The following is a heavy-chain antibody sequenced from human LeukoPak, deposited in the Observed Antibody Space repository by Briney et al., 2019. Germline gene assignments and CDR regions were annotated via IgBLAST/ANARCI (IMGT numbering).Heavy chain of an antibody. J-gene: IGHJ4*02. D-gene: IGHD4-23*01. CDR1: GFTFSSYA. CDR3: AKDLFGGKTGY. Sequence: PGRSLRLSCAASGFTFSSYAMSWVRQAPGKGLEWVSAISGSGGSTYYADSVKGRFTNSRDNSKNTLYLQMNSLRAEDTGVYYCAKDLFGGKTGYCGQGTLVTVSS. CDR2: ISGSGGST. V-gene: IGHV3-23*01.